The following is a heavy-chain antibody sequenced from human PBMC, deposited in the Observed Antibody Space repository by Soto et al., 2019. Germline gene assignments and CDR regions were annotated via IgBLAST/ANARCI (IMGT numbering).Heavy chain of an antibody. J-gene: IGHJ5*02. CDR3: ARVTCTSTSCYEGWFDP. Sequence: QVQLQESGPGLVKPSETLSLSCTVSGGSISSYYWSWIRQPPGKGLEWIGYIYYSGSTNYNPSLKSRVTISVDTSKNQFSLKLSSVTAADTAVYYCARVTCTSTSCYEGWFDPWGQGTLVTVSS. CDR2: IYYSGST. D-gene: IGHD2-2*01. CDR1: GGSISSYY. V-gene: IGHV4-59*01.